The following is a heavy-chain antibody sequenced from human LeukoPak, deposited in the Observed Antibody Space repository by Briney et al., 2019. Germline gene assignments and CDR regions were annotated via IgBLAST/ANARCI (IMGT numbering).Heavy chain of an antibody. V-gene: IGHV4-30-4*01. CDR3: ARDIRLTYSGYDQGLDY. CDR2: IYYSGST. CDR1: GGSTSSYY. D-gene: IGHD5-12*01. J-gene: IGHJ4*02. Sequence: SETLTLTCSVSGGSTSSYYWSWIRQPPGKGLEWIGYIYYSGSTYYNPSLKSRVTISVDTPKNQFSLKLSSVTAADTAVYYCARDIRLTYSGYDQGLDYWGQGTLVTVSS.